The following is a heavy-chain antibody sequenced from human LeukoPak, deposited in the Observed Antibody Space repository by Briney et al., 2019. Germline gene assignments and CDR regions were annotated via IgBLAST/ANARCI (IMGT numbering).Heavy chain of an antibody. J-gene: IGHJ4*02. Sequence: GGSLRLSCAASGFTFSTYTMNWVRQAPGKGLEWVSVISGSGGDTYYADSVKGRFTTSRDNSKNTLYLQVNSLRAEDTAIYHCAKGQHSSSYSSSDYWGQGTLVTVSS. CDR1: GFTFSTYT. CDR3: AKGQHSSSYSSSDY. CDR2: ISGSGGDT. D-gene: IGHD1-26*01. V-gene: IGHV3-23*01.